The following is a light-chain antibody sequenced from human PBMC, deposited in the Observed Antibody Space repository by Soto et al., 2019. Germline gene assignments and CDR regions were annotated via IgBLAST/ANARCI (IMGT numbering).Light chain of an antibody. CDR1: QRVSSN. CDR3: QQYNNWAWT. J-gene: IGKJ1*01. Sequence: EIVMTQSPATLSVSPGERATLSCRASQRVSSNLAWYQQKPCQAPRLLIYGASTRATGIPARFSGSGSGTEFTLTISSLQSEDFAVYYCQQYNNWAWTFGQGTKVEIK. V-gene: IGKV3-15*01. CDR2: GAS.